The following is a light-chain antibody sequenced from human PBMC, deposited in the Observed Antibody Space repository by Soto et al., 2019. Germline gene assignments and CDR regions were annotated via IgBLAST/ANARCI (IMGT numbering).Light chain of an antibody. Sequence: DIQMNQSPSSLSANEGDRVTLTCRANQSINTYLNWYQQRSGSAPRLLIFAASSLQTGVPARFSGSGSGTDFTLTISNLQPEDFATYYCQQSYNTLPITFGQGTRLEIK. CDR1: QSINTY. V-gene: IGKV1-39*01. J-gene: IGKJ5*01. CDR2: AAS. CDR3: QQSYNTLPIT.